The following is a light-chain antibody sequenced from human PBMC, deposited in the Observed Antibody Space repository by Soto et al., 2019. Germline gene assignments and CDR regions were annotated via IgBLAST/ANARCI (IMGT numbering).Light chain of an antibody. J-gene: IGKJ1*01. Sequence: DIQMTQSPSSLSASVGDRVTITCRASQSISNYLNWYQQKPGKAPKLLIYGAYSLESGVPSRFSGSGSGTDFTLSTSSLQPEDFATYYCQQSYSTPPWTFGQGTKVEIK. V-gene: IGKV1-39*01. CDR3: QQSYSTPPWT. CDR1: QSISNY. CDR2: GAY.